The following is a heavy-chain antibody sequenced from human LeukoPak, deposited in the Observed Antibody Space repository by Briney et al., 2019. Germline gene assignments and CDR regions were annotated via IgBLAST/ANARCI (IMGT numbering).Heavy chain of an antibody. Sequence: GESLKISCKGSGYSFTSYWIGWVRQMPGKGLEWMGIIYSGDSDTRYSPSFQGQVTISADKSISTAYLQWSSLKASDTAMYYCARYVYRIQGPFDYWGQGTLVTVSS. J-gene: IGHJ4*02. CDR3: ARYVYRIQGPFDY. D-gene: IGHD5-18*01. V-gene: IGHV5-51*01. CDR1: GYSFTSYW. CDR2: IYSGDSDT.